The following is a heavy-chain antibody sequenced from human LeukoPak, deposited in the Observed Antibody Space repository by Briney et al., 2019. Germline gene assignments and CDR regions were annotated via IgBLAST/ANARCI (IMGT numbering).Heavy chain of an antibody. J-gene: IGHJ2*01. CDR3: ARDLVGVVAGTPYWYFDL. D-gene: IGHD6-19*01. V-gene: IGHV4-61*02. Sequence: PSETLSLTCTVSGGSINSPGYYWSWIRQPAGRGLEWPGRIYSTGRTNYNPSLKSRVVISVEKSKNQFSLNLSSVTAADTAVYYCARDLVGVVAGTPYWYFDLWGRGTLVSVSS. CDR1: GGSINSPGYY. CDR2: IYSTGRT.